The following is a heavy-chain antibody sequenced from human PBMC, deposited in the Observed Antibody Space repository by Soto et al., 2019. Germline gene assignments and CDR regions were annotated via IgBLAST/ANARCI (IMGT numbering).Heavy chain of an antibody. J-gene: IGHJ5*02. CDR1: GYTFTSYA. CDR3: VRQPLVLMVYATEKIRGFDP. Sequence: ASVKVSCKASGYTFTSYAMHWVRQAPGQRLEWMGWINAGNGNTKYSQKFQGRVTITRDTSASTAYMELSSLRSEDTAVYYCVRQPLVLMVYATEKIRGFDPWGQGTLVTVSS. D-gene: IGHD2-8*01. CDR2: INAGNGNT. V-gene: IGHV1-3*01.